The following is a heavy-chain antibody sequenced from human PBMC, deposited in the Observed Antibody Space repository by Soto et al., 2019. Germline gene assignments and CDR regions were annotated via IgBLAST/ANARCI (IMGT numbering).Heavy chain of an antibody. J-gene: IGHJ4*02. CDR1: GGSVSNSNYY. CDR2: VYYRGRS. D-gene: IGHD2-8*01. V-gene: IGHV4-39*01. CDR3: VSQRTSVLTPAYFDY. Sequence: LSETLSLTCTVSGGSVSNSNYYWGWILQSPGKGLEWIGSVYYRGRSYSKSSVKSRVTISVDTSKNQFSRNFNSVTASPTAVYYWVSQRTSVLTPAYFDYGGRGAWVTVSS.